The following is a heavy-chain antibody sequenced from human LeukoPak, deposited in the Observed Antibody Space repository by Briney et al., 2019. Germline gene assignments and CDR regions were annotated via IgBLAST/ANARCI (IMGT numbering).Heavy chain of an antibody. CDR2: IYTSGTT. CDR1: GGSISTYY. V-gene: IGHV4-4*07. J-gene: IGHJ4*02. Sequence: SETLSLTCTVSGGSISTYYWSWIRQSAGKGLEWIGRIYTSGTTNYNPSLRSRVTMSVDTSKNQFSLKLSSVTAADTAVYYCARIPSGSYNQYDYWGPGNPGHRLL. CDR3: ARIPSGSYNQYDY. D-gene: IGHD1-26*01.